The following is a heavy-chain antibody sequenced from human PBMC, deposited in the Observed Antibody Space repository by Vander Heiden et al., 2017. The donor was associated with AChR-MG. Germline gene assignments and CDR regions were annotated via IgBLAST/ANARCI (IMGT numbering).Heavy chain of an antibody. CDR2: ISWNSGSI. CDR1: GFTFDAYA. V-gene: IGHV3-9*01. D-gene: IGHD4-17*01. Sequence: EVQLVESGGGLVQPGRSLRLSCAASGFTFDAYAMHWVRQAPGKGLEWVSGISWNSGSIGYADSVKGRFTISRDNAKNSLYLQMNSLRAEDTALYYCAKDLSGYGDSDYYGMDVWGQGTTVTVSS. CDR3: AKDLSGYGDSDYYGMDV. J-gene: IGHJ6*02.